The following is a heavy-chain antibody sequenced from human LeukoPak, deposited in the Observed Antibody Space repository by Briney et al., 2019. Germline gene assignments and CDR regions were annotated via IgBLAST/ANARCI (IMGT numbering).Heavy chain of an antibody. D-gene: IGHD2-2*01. V-gene: IGHV4-34*01. CDR2: INHSGST. CDR1: GGSFSGYY. CDR3: ARVPGQVPAAIFRRYWFDP. Sequence: SETLSLTCAVYGGSFSGYYWSWIRQPPGKGLEWIGEINHSGSTNYNPSLKSRVTISVDTSKNQFSLKLSSVTAADTAVYYCARVPGQVPAAIFRRYWFDPWGKGTLVTVSS. J-gene: IGHJ5*02.